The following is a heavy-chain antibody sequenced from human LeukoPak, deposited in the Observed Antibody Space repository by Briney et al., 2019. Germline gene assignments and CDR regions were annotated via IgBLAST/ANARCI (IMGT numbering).Heavy chain of an antibody. CDR2: ISAYNGNT. Sequence: ASVKVSRKASGYTFTSYCISWVRQPAGQGREWMGWISAYNGNTKYAQKLQGRATLNTHTSTHTAYIELRRQTSDHTAVYYCARGEFLGYMHVSGRGTTVTVS. D-gene: IGHD3-10*01. CDR3: ARGEFLGYMHV. J-gene: IGHJ6*03. CDR1: GYTFTSYC. V-gene: IGHV1-18*01.